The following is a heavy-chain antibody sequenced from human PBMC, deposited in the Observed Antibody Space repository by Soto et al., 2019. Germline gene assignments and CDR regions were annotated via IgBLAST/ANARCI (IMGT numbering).Heavy chain of an antibody. V-gene: IGHV1-2*02. Sequence: QVQLVQSGAEVRKPGASVKVSCKASGYTFSDYYIHWVRQAPGQGLEWMGWINPNSGGTKDAPKFQGGVTMTRDTSITTANMELSRLRSGDTAVYYCAREPATAKPEGVDFWGQGTLVTVSS. CDR1: GYTFSDYY. D-gene: IGHD1-1*01. J-gene: IGHJ4*02. CDR3: AREPATAKPEGVDF. CDR2: INPNSGGT.